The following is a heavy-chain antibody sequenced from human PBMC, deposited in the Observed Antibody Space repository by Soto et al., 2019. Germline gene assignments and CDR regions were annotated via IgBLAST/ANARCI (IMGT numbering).Heavy chain of an antibody. D-gene: IGHD4-17*01. CDR2: IYYSGST. J-gene: IGHJ4*02. V-gene: IGHV4-39*01. Sequence: PSETLSLTCTFSGGSISSSSYYWGWIRQPPGKGLEWIGSIYYSGSTYYNPSLKSRVTISVDTSKNQFSLKLSSVTAADTAVYYCARLERGSGDYRTRTAPVDYWGQGTLVTFSS. CDR1: GGSISSSSYY. CDR3: ARLERGSGDYRTRTAPVDY.